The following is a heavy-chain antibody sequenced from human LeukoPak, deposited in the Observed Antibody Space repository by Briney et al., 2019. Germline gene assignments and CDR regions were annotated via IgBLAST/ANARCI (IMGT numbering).Heavy chain of an antibody. Sequence: GGSLRLSCRTSGFTFSSYSMNWVRQAPGKGLEWVSSISGSSSYIYYADSLKGRFTISRDNAKNSLYLQMNSLRAEDTAVYYCARDPYSGSYGNYYYYFMDVWGKGTTVTISS. CDR1: GFTFSSYS. CDR2: ISGSSSYI. D-gene: IGHD1-26*01. V-gene: IGHV3-21*01. CDR3: ARDPYSGSYGNYYYYFMDV. J-gene: IGHJ6*03.